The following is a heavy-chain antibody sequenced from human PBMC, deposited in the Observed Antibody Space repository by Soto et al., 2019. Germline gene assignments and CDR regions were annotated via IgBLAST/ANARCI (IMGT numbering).Heavy chain of an antibody. Sequence: SETLSLTCAVYGGSFSGYYWTWIRQPPGTGLEWIGEINHSGSTNYNPSLKSRVTISVDTSKNQFSLKLTSVTAADTAVYYCAREQTAMVPNWFDPWGQGTLVTVS. CDR3: AREQTAMVPNWFDP. J-gene: IGHJ5*02. V-gene: IGHV4-34*01. CDR1: GGSFSGYY. CDR2: INHSGST. D-gene: IGHD5-18*01.